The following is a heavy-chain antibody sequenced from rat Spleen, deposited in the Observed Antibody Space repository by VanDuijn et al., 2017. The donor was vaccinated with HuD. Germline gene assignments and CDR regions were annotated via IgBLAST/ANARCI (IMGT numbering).Heavy chain of an antibody. CDR1: GFTFSNYG. CDR2: IIYDGSRT. CDR3: ARPLALNWFAY. J-gene: IGHJ3*01. Sequence: EVQLVESGGGLVQPGRSLKLSCAASGFTFSNYGMHWIRQAPKKGLEWVATIIYDGSRTYYRDSVKGRFTISRDNAKSTLYLQVDSLRSEDTATYFCARPLALNWFAYWGQGTLVTVSS. V-gene: IGHV5-17*01. D-gene: IGHD3-2*01.